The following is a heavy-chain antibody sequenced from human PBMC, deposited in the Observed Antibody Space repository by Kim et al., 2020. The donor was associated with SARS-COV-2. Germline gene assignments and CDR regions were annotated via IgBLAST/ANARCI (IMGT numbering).Heavy chain of an antibody. CDR3: ARDASKYCSRTSCYSGYYYYGMDV. D-gene: IGHD2-2*02. Sequence: ASVKVSCKASGYTFNNYGISWVRQALGQGLEWMGWISLYNDKTNYAQKFQGRVTLTTDTSTSTAYMELRSLRSDDTAVYYCARDASKYCSRTSCYSGYYYYGMDVWGQGTTVTVSS. J-gene: IGHJ6*02. CDR2: ISLYNDKT. V-gene: IGHV1-18*01. CDR1: GYTFNNYG.